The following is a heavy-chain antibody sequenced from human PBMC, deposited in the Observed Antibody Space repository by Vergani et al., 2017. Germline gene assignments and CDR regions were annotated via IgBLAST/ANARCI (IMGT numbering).Heavy chain of an antibody. CDR3: AREERSNTSPFVGD. D-gene: IGHD2/OR15-2a*01. J-gene: IGHJ4*02. V-gene: IGHV3-23*01. Sequence: EVHLLESGGGQVAAGGSLRLSCVASGFTFSNSAMSWVRQTSGKGLEWVSAISGHGDRTYYADSVKGRFTISRDNSKNTVYLQMNSLKAEDRATYYCAREERSNTSPFVGDWGQGTLVT. CDR1: GFTFSNSA. CDR2: ISGHGDRT.